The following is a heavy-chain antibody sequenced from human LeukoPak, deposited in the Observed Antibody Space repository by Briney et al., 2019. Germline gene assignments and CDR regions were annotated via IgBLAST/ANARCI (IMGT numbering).Heavy chain of an antibody. CDR3: ATDGEVDGSYPNDAFDI. D-gene: IGHD1-26*01. V-gene: IGHV1-69-2*01. Sequence: GATVKLSCKASGYTFTDYYMHWVQQAPGKGIEWMGRVDPEDGETIYAEKFQGRVTITADTSTDTAYMELSSLRSEDTAVYYCATDGEVDGSYPNDAFDIWGQGTMVIVSS. J-gene: IGHJ3*02. CDR1: GYTFTDYY. CDR2: VDPEDGET.